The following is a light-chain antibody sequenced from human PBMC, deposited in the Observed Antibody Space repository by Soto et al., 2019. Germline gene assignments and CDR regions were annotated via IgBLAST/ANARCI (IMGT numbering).Light chain of an antibody. Sequence: DIGLTQSPGTLSLSPGERATLSCRASQSVSSSYLAWYQQKPGQAPRLLIYGASGSTTGSPDRFSGSGSGTDFTLTISRLETEVSAVYYCQHYSSSPLTFGGGTKVEIK. CDR2: GAS. J-gene: IGKJ4*01. V-gene: IGKV3-20*01. CDR1: QSVSSSY. CDR3: QHYSSSPLT.